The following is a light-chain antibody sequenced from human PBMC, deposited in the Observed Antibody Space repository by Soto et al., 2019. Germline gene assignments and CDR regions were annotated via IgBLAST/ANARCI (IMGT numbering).Light chain of an antibody. CDR3: QQYNDWPLT. CDR1: QSINNN. CDR2: GAS. V-gene: IGKV3-15*01. Sequence: EIVMTQSPATLSVSPGERATLSCRASQSINNNLAWYQQKRGQGPRLLIYGASSRTTGTPARLSGGGSGTGFTLTISSLQSKDFAIYYWQQYNDWPLTFGGGTKVEIK. J-gene: IGKJ4*01.